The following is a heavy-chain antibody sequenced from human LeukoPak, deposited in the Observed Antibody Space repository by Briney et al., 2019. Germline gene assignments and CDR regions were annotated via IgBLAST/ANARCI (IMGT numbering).Heavy chain of an antibody. CDR2: IYYSGST. V-gene: IGHV4-59*08. D-gene: IGHD3-3*01. J-gene: IGHJ5*02. Sequence: SETLSLTCTVSGGSISSYYWSWIRQPPGKGLEWIGYIYYSGSTNYNPSLKSRVTISVDTSKNQFSLKLSSVTAADTAVYYCARGQYDFWSGSLRANWFDPWGQGTLVTVSS. CDR1: GGSISSYY. CDR3: ARGQYDFWSGSLRANWFDP.